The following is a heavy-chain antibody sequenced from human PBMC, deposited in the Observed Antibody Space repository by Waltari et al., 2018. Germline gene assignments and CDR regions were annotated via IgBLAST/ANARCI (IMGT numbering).Heavy chain of an antibody. CDR3: AKGGYYDSSGYSDY. J-gene: IGHJ4*02. V-gene: IGHV3-23*01. D-gene: IGHD3-22*01. CDR2: ISGSGGST. CDR1: GFTFSSYA. Sequence: EVQLLESGGGLVQPGGSLSLSCAASGFTFSSYAMIWFRQAPGKGLEWVSAISGSGGSTYYADSVKGRFTISRDNSKNTLYLQMNSLRAEDTAVYYCAKGGYYDSSGYSDYWGQGTLVTVSS.